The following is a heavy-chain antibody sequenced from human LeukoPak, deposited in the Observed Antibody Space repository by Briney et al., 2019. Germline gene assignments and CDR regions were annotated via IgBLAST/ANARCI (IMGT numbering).Heavy chain of an antibody. CDR3: AKERGHSKPFDY. V-gene: IGHV3-23*01. CDR1: GFIFSNYG. J-gene: IGHJ4*02. Sequence: PGGSLRLSCGVSGFIFSNYGMHWVRQAPGKGLEWVSAIGDSGDATYYADSVKGRFTISGDNSKSTLYLQMNNLRAEDTALYYCAKERGHSKPFDYWGQGTLVTVSS. D-gene: IGHD4-23*01. CDR2: IGDSGDAT.